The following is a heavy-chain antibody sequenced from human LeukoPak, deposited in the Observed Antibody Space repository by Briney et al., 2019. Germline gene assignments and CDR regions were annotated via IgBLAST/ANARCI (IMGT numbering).Heavy chain of an antibody. V-gene: IGHV3-30*18. J-gene: IGHJ6*02. CDR1: GFTFSSYG. D-gene: IGHD3-3*01. CDR3: AKDEWRGDYYYYGMDV. Sequence: GGSLRLSCAASGFTFSSYGMHWVRQAPGKGPEWVAVISYDGSNKYYADSVKGRFTISRDNSKNTLYLQMNSLRAEDTAVYYCAKDEWRGDYYYYGMDVWGQGTTVTVSS. CDR2: ISYDGSNK.